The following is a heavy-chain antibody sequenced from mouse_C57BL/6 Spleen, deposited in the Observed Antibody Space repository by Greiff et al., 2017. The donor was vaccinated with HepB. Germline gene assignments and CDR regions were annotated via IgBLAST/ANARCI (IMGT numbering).Heavy chain of an antibody. V-gene: IGHV5-17*01. CDR2: ISSGSSTI. J-gene: IGHJ2*01. D-gene: IGHD1-1*01. Sequence: EVQLVESGGGLVKPGGSLKLSCAASGFTFSDYGMHWVRQAPEKGLEWVAYISSGSSTIYYADTVKGRFTISRDNAKNTLFLQMTSLRSEDTAMYYCARRDYYGSSYGDFDYWGQGTTLTVSS. CDR1: GFTFSDYG. CDR3: ARRDYYGSSYGDFDY.